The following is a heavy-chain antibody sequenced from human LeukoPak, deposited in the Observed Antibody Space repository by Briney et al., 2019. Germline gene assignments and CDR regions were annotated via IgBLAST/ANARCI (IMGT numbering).Heavy chain of an antibody. J-gene: IGHJ4*02. CDR1: GFTFSDYA. D-gene: IGHD2-21*01. CDR3: AKAVALGFDY. CDR2: ITGSGVST. Sequence: GGSLRLSCAASGFTFSDYAMSWVHQAPGKGLEWVSAITGSGVSTYYADSVKGRFTISRDNSKNTLYLQMNSLRAEDTAVYFCAKAVALGFDYWGQGTLATVSS. V-gene: IGHV3-23*01.